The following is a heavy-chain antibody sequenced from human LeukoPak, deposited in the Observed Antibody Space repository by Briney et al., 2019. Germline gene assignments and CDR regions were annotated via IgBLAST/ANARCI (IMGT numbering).Heavy chain of an antibody. D-gene: IGHD6-19*01. J-gene: IGHJ4*02. CDR3: ARDRGGGQWLVRGFDY. Sequence: ASVKVSCKASGYTFTGYYMHWVRQAPGQGLEWMGWINPNSGGTNYAQKFQGRVTITRDTSATTAYKELSSLRSEDTAVYYCARDRGGGQWLVRGFDYWGQGTLVTVSS. CDR2: INPNSGGT. V-gene: IGHV1-2*02. CDR1: GYTFTGYY.